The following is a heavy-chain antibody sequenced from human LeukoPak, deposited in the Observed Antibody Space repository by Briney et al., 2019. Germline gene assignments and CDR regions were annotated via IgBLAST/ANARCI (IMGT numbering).Heavy chain of an antibody. J-gene: IGHJ6*03. CDR3: ARDSRPTTHYYYYMDV. CDR2: IIPIFGTA. V-gene: IGHV1-69*01. CDR1: GGTFSSYA. Sequence: SVKVSCKASGGTFSSYAISWVRQAPGQGLEWMGGIIPIFGTANYAQKFQGRVTITADESTSTAYMELSSLRSEDTAVYYCARDSRPTTHYYYYMDVWGKGTTVTVSS. D-gene: IGHD4-11*01.